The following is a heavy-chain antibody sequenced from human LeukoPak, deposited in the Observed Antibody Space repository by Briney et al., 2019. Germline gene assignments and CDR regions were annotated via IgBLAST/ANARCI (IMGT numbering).Heavy chain of an antibody. J-gene: IGHJ4*02. Sequence: SETLSLTCTVSGGSVSSGSYYWSWLRQPPGKGLEWIGYIYYSGSTNYNPSLKSRVTISVDTSKNQFSLKLSSVTAADTAVYYCAREAIHLYSSGWYAFDYWGQGTLVTVSS. V-gene: IGHV4-61*01. CDR2: IYYSGST. CDR1: GGSVSSGSYY. D-gene: IGHD6-19*01. CDR3: AREAIHLYSSGWYAFDY.